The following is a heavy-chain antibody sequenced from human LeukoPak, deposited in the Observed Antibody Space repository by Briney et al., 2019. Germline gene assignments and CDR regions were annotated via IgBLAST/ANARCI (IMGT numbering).Heavy chain of an antibody. J-gene: IGHJ4*02. D-gene: IGHD1-26*01. V-gene: IGHV3-30-3*01. CDR2: ISYDGSNK. CDR3: AREDTGGSYFYDY. CDR1: GFTFSSYA. Sequence: GGSPRLSCAASGFTFSSYAMHWVRQAPGKGLEWAAVISYDGSNKYYADSVKGRFTISRDNSKNTLYLQMNSLRAEDTAVYYCAREDTGGSYFYDYWGQGTLVTVSS.